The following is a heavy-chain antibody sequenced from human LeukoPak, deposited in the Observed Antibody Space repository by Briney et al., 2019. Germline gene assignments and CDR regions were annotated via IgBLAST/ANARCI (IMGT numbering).Heavy chain of an antibody. V-gene: IGHV1-18*01. CDR3: AREGDTSRGDAFDV. J-gene: IGHJ3*01. CDR2: ISVYNGNT. Sequence: ASVKVSCKASGYTFNNYDISWVRQAPGQGLEWMGWISVYNGNTNYAQKLQGRVTMTTDTSTSTAHMQLRSLTSDDTAVYYCAREGDTSRGDAFDVWGQGTMVTVSS. CDR1: GYTFNNYD. D-gene: IGHD3-16*01.